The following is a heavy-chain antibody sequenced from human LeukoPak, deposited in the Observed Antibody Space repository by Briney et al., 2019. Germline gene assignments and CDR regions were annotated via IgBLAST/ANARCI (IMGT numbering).Heavy chain of an antibody. CDR2: VYYSGTT. Sequence: SETLSLTCTVAGGSISSSSYYWGWIRQPPGKGLEWIGGVYYSGTTFYNPSLKSRLTIAVDRFKNQISLKLSSATAADAGVYFCARHPPYHDFRSAKYTYYMDVWGKGTTVTVSS. CDR3: ARHPPYHDFRSAKYTYYMDV. J-gene: IGHJ6*03. CDR1: GGSISSSSYY. D-gene: IGHD3-3*01. V-gene: IGHV4-39*01.